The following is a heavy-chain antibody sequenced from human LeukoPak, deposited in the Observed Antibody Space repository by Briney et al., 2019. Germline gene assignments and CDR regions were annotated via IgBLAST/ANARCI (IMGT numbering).Heavy chain of an antibody. J-gene: IGHJ4*02. CDR2: FDPEDGET. D-gene: IGHD2-2*01. Sequence: ASVKVSCKDSGYTLTELSMHWVRQAPGKGLEWMGGFDPEDGETIYAQKFQGRVTMTEDTSTDTAYMELSSLRSEDTAVYYCATVPIVVVPEYYFDYWGQGTLVTVSS. V-gene: IGHV1-24*01. CDR1: GYTLTELS. CDR3: ATVPIVVVPEYYFDY.